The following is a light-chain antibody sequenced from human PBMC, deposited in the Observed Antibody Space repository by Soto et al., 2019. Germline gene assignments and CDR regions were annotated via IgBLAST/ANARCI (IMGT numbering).Light chain of an antibody. CDR3: QQCSNWPLT. V-gene: IGKV3-15*01. CDR2: DAS. J-gene: IGKJ4*01. CDR1: QNVYNN. Sequence: EIVMTQSPATLSVSPGERATLSCKASQNVYNNLAWHQQRPGQPPRLLIYDASTRATGISARFSGSGSGTEFTLTISSLQSEDFAVYYCQQCSNWPLTFGGGTKVEIK.